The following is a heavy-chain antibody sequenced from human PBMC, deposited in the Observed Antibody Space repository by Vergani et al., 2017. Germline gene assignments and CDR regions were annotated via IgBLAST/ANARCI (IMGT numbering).Heavy chain of an antibody. Sequence: EVQLVESGGGLVQPGRSLRLSCAASGFTFDDYAMHWVRQAPGKGLEWVSGISWNSGSIGYADSVKGRFTIARDNAKNSLYLQMNSLGAEDMALYYCAKDFGDYYYYGMDVWGQGTTVTVSS. CDR2: ISWNSGSI. J-gene: IGHJ6*02. CDR1: GFTFDDYA. V-gene: IGHV3-9*03. D-gene: IGHD2-15*01. CDR3: AKDFGDYYYYGMDV.